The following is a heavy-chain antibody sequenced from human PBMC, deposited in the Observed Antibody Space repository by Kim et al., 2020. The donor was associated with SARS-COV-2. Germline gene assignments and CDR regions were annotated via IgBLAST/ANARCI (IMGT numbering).Heavy chain of an antibody. CDR3: AREIEHDAFDI. CDR2: T. J-gene: IGHJ3*02. V-gene: IGHV4-59*01. Sequence: TNSNPSLKSRVTDSVDTSKKQCCLKLRSVTAADTAVYYCAREIEHDAFDIWGQGTMVTVSS.